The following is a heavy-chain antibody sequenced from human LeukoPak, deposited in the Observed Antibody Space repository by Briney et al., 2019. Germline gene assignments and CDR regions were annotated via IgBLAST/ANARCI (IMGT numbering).Heavy chain of an antibody. D-gene: IGHD2-15*01. CDR3: AKDLGTPYNFDY. V-gene: IGHV3-23*01. Sequence: GGSLRLSCAASGFSFSSYGMSWFRQAPGKGLEWVSVIRSSGGSTYFADSVKGRFTISRDNSKNTLYLQMNSLRAQDTAVYYCAKDLGTPYNFDYWGQGTLVTVSS. CDR1: GFSFSSYG. CDR2: IRSSGGST. J-gene: IGHJ4*02.